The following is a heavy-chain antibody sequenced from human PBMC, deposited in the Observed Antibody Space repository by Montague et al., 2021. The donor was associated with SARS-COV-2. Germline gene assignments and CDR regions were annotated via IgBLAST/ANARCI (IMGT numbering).Heavy chain of an antibody. J-gene: IGHJ6*02. CDR3: VRLLKATMLAVVCTGGPLSAYGMDV. Sequence: SETLSLTCAVYGGSFSGYYWNWIRQPPGKGLQWIGEINHSGSTNYNPSLKSRVTISVDTSKNQFSLRLSSVTAADTAVYFCVRLLKATMLAVVCTGGPLSAYGMDVWGQGTTVTVSS. CDR1: GGSFSGYY. V-gene: IGHV4-34*01. D-gene: IGHD3-22*01. CDR2: INHSGST.